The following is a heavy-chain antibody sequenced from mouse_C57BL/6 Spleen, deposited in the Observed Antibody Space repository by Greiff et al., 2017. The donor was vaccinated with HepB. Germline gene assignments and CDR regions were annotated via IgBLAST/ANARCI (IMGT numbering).Heavy chain of an antibody. V-gene: IGHV5-4*03. CDR3: APYSNYRYFDV. Sequence: EVKLVESGGGLVKPGGSLKLSCAASGFTFSSYAMSWVRQTPEKRLEWVATISDGGSYTYYPDNVKGRFTISRDNAKNNQYLQMSHLKSEDTAMYYCAPYSNYRYFDVWGTGTTVTVSS. CDR2: ISDGGSYT. D-gene: IGHD2-5*01. J-gene: IGHJ1*03. CDR1: GFTFSSYA.